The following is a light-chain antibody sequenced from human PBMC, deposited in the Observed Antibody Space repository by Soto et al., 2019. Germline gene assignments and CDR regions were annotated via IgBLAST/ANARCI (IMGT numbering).Light chain of an antibody. CDR2: EVS. J-gene: IGLJ1*01. CDR3: SSYTRGSTYV. CDR1: SSDVGDYNY. V-gene: IGLV2-14*01. Sequence: QSALTQPASVSGSAGQSITISCTGTSSDVGDYNYVSWYQQHPGKAPKLLIYEVSNRPLGVSNRFAGSKSGNTASLTISGLQADDEADYYCSSYTRGSTYVFGTGTKVTVL.